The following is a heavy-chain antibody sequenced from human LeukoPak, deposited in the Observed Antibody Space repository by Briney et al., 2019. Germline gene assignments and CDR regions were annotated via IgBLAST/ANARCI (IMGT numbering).Heavy chain of an antibody. CDR3: ARLIFLTGYSNFDY. D-gene: IGHD3-9*01. J-gene: IGHJ4*02. CDR2: IKQAGSET. Sequence: GSLRLSCVASGFSFSSYWMSWVRQAPGKGLEWVANIKQAGSETYYVDCVKGRFTISRDNAKNSLYLQMDNLRAEDTAMYYYARLIFLTGYSNFDYWGQGTLVTVSS. CDR1: GFSFSSYW. V-gene: IGHV3-7*01.